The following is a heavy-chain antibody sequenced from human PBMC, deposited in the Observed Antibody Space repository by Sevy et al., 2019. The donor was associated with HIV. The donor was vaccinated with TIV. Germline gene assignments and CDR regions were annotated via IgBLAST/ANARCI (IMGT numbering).Heavy chain of an antibody. V-gene: IGHV4-34*01. Sequence: SETLSLTCAVYGGSFSGYYWRWIRQPPGKGLEWIGEINHSGSTNYNPSLKSRVTISVDTSKNQFSLKLSSVTAADTAVYYCARETPPYGSGSYYNRGMDVWGQGTTVTVSS. J-gene: IGHJ6*02. D-gene: IGHD3-10*01. CDR1: GGSFSGYY. CDR3: ARETPPYGSGSYYNRGMDV. CDR2: INHSGST.